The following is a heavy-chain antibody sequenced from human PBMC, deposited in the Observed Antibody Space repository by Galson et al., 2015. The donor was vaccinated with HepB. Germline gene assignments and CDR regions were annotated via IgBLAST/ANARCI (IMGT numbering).Heavy chain of an antibody. CDR1: GFTFSSYA. Sequence: SLRLSCAASGFTFSSYAMHWVRQAPGKGLEWVAVISYDGSNKYYADSVKGRFTISRDNSKNTLYLQMNSLRAEDTAVYYCARDRNYGYDAFDIWGQGTMVTVSS. J-gene: IGHJ3*02. CDR3: ARDRNYGYDAFDI. CDR2: ISYDGSNK. V-gene: IGHV3-30*04. D-gene: IGHD4-17*01.